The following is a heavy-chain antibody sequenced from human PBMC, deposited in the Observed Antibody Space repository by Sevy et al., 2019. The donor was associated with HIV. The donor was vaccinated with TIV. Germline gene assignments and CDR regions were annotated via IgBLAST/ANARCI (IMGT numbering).Heavy chain of an antibody. CDR3: ARDRLRQYGDYYYYYGMDV. J-gene: IGHJ6*02. Sequence: GGSLRLSCAASGFTFSSYEMNWVRQAPGKGLEWVSYISSSGSTIYYADSVKGRFTISGDNAKNQLSLQMKSLRAEDTAVYYCARDRLRQYGDYYYYYGMDVWGQGTTVTVSS. D-gene: IGHD4-17*01. CDR1: GFTFSSYE. V-gene: IGHV3-48*03. CDR2: ISSSGSTI.